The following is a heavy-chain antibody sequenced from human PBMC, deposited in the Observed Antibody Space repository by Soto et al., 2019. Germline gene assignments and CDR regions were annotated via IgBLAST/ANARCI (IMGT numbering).Heavy chain of an antibody. CDR2: ISSSGSTI. Sequence: QVQLVESGGGLVKPGGSLRLSCAASGFTFSDYYMSWIRQAPGKGLEWVSYISSSGSTIYYADSVKGRFTISRDNAKNSLYLQMNSLRAEDTAVYYCARRGYCGGDCYKDYYYYYMDVWGKGTTVTVSS. J-gene: IGHJ6*03. CDR3: ARRGYCGGDCYKDYYYYYMDV. CDR1: GFTFSDYY. V-gene: IGHV3-11*01. D-gene: IGHD2-21*01.